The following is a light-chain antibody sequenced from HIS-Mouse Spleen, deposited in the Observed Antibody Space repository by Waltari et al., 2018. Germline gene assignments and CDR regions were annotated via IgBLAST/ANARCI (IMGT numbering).Light chain of an antibody. J-gene: IGLJ2*01. V-gene: IGLV2-23*01. CDR1: SSDVGSYNL. CDR2: EGS. Sequence: QSALTQPASVSGSHGQSITISCTGTSSDVGSYNLVSWYQQHPGKAPKLMIYEGSKRPSGVSNRFSGSKSGNTASLTISGLQAEDEADYYCCSYAGSSPYVVFGGGTKLTVL. CDR3: CSYAGSSPYVV.